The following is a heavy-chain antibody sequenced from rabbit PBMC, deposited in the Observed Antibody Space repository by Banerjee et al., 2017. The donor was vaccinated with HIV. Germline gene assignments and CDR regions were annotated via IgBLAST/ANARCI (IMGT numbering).Heavy chain of an antibody. Sequence: QSLEESGGDLVKPGASLTLTCTASGFSFSSAYDICWVRQAPGKGLEWIACIDAGRSGNTVYASWAKGRFTISKTSSTTLTLQMTSLTAADTATYFCARDLAGVIGWNFNLWGPGTLVTVS. J-gene: IGHJ4*01. D-gene: IGHD4-1*01. CDR1: GFSFSSAYD. CDR2: IDAGRSGNT. V-gene: IGHV1S40*01. CDR3: ARDLAGVIGWNFNL.